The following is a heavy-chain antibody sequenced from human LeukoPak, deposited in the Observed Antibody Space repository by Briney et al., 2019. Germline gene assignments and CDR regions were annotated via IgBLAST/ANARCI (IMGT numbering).Heavy chain of an antibody. D-gene: IGHD2-2*01. J-gene: IGHJ6*02. CDR2: IYYSGST. CDR3: ARDIVVPAAMRGYYYYYGMDV. Sequence: SETLSLTCTVSGGSISSYYWSWIRQPPGKGLEWIGDIYYSGSTNYNPSPKSRVTISVDTSKNQFSLKLSSVTAADTAVYYCARDIVVPAAMRGYYYYYGMDVWGQGTTVTVSS. CDR1: GGSISSYY. V-gene: IGHV4-59*01.